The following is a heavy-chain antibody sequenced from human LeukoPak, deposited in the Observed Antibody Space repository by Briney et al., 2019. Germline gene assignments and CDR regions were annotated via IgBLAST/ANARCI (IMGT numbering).Heavy chain of an antibody. Sequence: PGESLKISCKGSGYTFTTYWIGWVRQMPGKGLEWMGIIYPYDSDTRYSPSFQGQVTISADKSISTAYLQWSSLKASDTAMYYCASHPGKMAVAVQPAGNAEYFQHWGQGTLVTVSS. J-gene: IGHJ1*01. CDR2: IYPYDSDT. D-gene: IGHD1-1*01. V-gene: IGHV5-51*01. CDR3: ASHPGKMAVAVQPAGNAEYFQH. CDR1: GYTFTTYW.